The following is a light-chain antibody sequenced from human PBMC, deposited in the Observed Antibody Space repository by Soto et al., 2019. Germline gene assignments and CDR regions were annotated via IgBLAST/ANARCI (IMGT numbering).Light chain of an antibody. Sequence: DIQLTQSPSSVSASIGDRVTMTRRASQGVTRWLAWYQQKPGKVPKLLIYTASSLQSGVPSRFSASGFGTDFTLTISSLQPEDFATYYCQQANTYPLTFGGGTKVDIK. CDR3: QQANTYPLT. V-gene: IGKV1-12*01. CDR2: TAS. J-gene: IGKJ4*01. CDR1: QGVTRW.